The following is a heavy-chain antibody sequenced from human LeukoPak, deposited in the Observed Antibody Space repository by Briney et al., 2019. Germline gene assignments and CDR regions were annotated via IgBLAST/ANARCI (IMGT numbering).Heavy chain of an antibody. D-gene: IGHD6-19*01. Sequence: GGSLRLSCAASGFTFDDYAMHWVRHAPGKGLEWVSGISWNSGSIGYADSVKGRFTISRDNAKNSLYLQMNSLRAEDTALYYCAKMARLRYFDYWGQGTLVTVSS. V-gene: IGHV3-9*01. CDR3: AKMARLRYFDY. J-gene: IGHJ4*02. CDR2: ISWNSGSI. CDR1: GFTFDDYA.